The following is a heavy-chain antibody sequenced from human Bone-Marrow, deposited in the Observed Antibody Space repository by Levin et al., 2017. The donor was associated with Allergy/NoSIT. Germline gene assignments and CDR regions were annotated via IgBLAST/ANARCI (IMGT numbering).Heavy chain of an antibody. D-gene: IGHD2-8*02. CDR2: IWHSGAA. CDR3: ASDASGGGAEFRY. V-gene: IGHV4-30-2*01. Sequence: LRLSCTVSGGSISGGYSWSWVRQPPGKGLEWMGYIWHSGAAYYNPSLQGRATMSVDTSKNQYSLKLTSVTAADTAVYYCASDASGGGAEFRYWGQGTLVTVSS. J-gene: IGHJ4*02. CDR1: GGSISGGYS.